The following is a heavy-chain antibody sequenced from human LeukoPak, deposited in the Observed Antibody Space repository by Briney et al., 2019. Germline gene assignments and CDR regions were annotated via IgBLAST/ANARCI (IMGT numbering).Heavy chain of an antibody. D-gene: IGHD3-16*01. Sequence: GGSLRLSCAASGFTFSSYWIHWVRQAPGKGLVWVSRINSDGSSTNYADSVKGRFTISRDNAKNAVYLQMNSLRGDDTAVYFCARDEVGGPLNYWGQGTLVIVSS. J-gene: IGHJ4*02. CDR2: INSDGSST. V-gene: IGHV3-74*01. CDR3: ARDEVGGPLNY. CDR1: GFTFSSYW.